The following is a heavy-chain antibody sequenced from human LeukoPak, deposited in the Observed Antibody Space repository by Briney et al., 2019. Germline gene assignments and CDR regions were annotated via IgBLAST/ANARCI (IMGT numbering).Heavy chain of an antibody. Sequence: SQTLSLTCTVSGGSLSSGDYYWSWIRQPPGKGLEWIGNIYNSGTTFYNPSLKSRVTISVDTSKNQFSLKLNSVTAADTAVYYCAGIVVVTARIDYWGRGTLVTVSS. D-gene: IGHD2-21*02. CDR2: IYNSGTT. CDR3: AGIVVVTARIDY. J-gene: IGHJ4*02. V-gene: IGHV4-30-4*01. CDR1: GGSLSSGDYY.